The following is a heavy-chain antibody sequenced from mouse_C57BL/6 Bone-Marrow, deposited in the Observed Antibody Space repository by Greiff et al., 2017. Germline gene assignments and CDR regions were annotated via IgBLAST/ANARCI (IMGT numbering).Heavy chain of an antibody. CDR1: GYTFTSYG. CDR3: ARTHYYGTVDVDY. Sequence: QVQLQQSGAELARPGASVKLSCKASGYTFTSYGISWVKQRTGQGLEWIGEIYPSSGNTYYNEKFKGKATLTADKSSSTAYMELRSLTSEDSAVYFCARTHYYGTVDVDYWGQGTTLTVSS. J-gene: IGHJ2*01. CDR2: IYPSSGNT. D-gene: IGHD1-1*01. V-gene: IGHV1-81*01.